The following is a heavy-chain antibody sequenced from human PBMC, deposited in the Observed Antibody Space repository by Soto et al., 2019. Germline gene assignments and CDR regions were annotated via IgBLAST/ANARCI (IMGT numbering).Heavy chain of an antibody. CDR1: GGPISSYY. Sequence: SETLSLTCTVSGGPISSYYWSWIRQPPGKGLEWIGYIYYSGSTNYNPSLKSRVTISVDTSKNQFSLKLSSVTAADTAVYYCARSGSGWLDYWGQGTLVTVSS. CDR3: ARSGSGWLDY. D-gene: IGHD6-19*01. J-gene: IGHJ4*02. CDR2: IYYSGST. V-gene: IGHV4-59*01.